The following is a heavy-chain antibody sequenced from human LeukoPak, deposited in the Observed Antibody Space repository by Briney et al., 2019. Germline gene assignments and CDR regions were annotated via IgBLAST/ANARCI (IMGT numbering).Heavy chain of an antibody. CDR2: ISGSGGST. J-gene: IGHJ4*02. CDR1: GFTFSSYA. CDR3: AKKIGQWLPQGPDY. V-gene: IGHV3-23*01. Sequence: PGGSLRLSCVASGFTFSSYAMSWVRQAPGKGLEWVSAISGSGGSTYYADSVKGRFTISRDNSKNTLYLQMNSLRAEDTAVYYCAKKIGQWLPQGPDYWGQGTLVTVSS. D-gene: IGHD6-19*01.